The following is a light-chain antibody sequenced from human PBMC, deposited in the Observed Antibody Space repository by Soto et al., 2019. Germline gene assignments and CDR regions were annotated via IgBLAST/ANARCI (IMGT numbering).Light chain of an antibody. Sequence: QSVLAQPASVSGSPGQSITISCPGTSSDIGGYNYVSWFQQHPGKAPNVMIYEVTNRPSGVSNRFSGPKSGNTASLTISGPQAEDEADYYCSSYTSSSTLVFGSETKVTVL. J-gene: IGLJ1*01. V-gene: IGLV2-14*01. CDR2: EVT. CDR3: SSYTSSSTLV. CDR1: SSDIGGYNY.